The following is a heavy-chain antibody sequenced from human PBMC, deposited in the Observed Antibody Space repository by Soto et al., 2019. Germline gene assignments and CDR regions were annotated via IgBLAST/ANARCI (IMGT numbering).Heavy chain of an antibody. D-gene: IGHD3-22*01. CDR1: GFTFSSYS. J-gene: IGHJ4*02. V-gene: IGHV3-21*01. CDR2: ISSSSSYI. CDR3: ASEGIDSSGSLGY. Sequence: GGSLRLSCASSGFTFSSYSMNWVRQAPGKGLEWVSSISSSSSYIYYADSVKGRFTISRDNAKNSLYLQMNSLRAEDTAVYYCASEGIDSSGSLGYWGQGTLVTVSS.